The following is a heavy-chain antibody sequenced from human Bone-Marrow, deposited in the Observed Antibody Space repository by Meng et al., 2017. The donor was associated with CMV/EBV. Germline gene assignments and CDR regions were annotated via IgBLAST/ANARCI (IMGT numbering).Heavy chain of an antibody. J-gene: IGHJ6*02. CDR3: ARDNTPHYYYCGMDV. Sequence: SGYTFTSYGIRWVRQAPGQGLEWMGWISAYNGNTNYAQKLQGRVTMTTDTSTSTAYMELRSLRSDDTAVYYCARDNTPHYYYCGMDVWGQGTTVTVSS. CDR1: GYTFTSYG. CDR2: ISAYNGNT. V-gene: IGHV1-18*01. D-gene: IGHD2-2*02.